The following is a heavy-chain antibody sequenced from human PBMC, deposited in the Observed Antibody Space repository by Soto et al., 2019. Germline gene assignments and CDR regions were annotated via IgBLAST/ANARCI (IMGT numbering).Heavy chain of an antibody. Sequence: QVQLVQSGAEVKKPGSSVKVSCKASGGTFSSDSINWVRQAPGQGLEWMGEIIPIFGTANYAQKFQGRVTITADESTSTADLELSSLRSEDTAVYYCARDGGRHSGGIAYWGQGTLVTVSS. CDR3: ARDGGRHSGGIAY. J-gene: IGHJ4*02. CDR2: IIPIFGTA. D-gene: IGHD1-26*01. V-gene: IGHV1-69*01. CDR1: GGTFSSDS.